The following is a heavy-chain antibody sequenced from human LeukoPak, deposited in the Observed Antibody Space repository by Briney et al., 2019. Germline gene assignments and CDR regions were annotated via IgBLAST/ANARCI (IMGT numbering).Heavy chain of an antibody. J-gene: IGHJ4*02. D-gene: IGHD3-22*01. V-gene: IGHV3-7*01. CDR1: GFTFSSYW. CDR3: ARVGYYYHY. Sequence: GGSLRLSCAASGFTFSSYWMSWVRQAPGKGLEWVATIKQDGSEKDFVDSVKGRFTISRDNAKDSLYLQMNSLRAEDTALYYCARVGYYYHYWGQGTLVTVSS. CDR2: IKQDGSEK.